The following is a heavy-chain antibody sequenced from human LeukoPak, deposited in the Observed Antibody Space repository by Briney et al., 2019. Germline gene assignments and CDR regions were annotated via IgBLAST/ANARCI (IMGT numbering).Heavy chain of an antibody. J-gene: IGHJ4*02. D-gene: IGHD6-13*01. V-gene: IGHV4-34*01. CDR1: GGSFSGYY. CDR2: INHSGST. Sequence: SETLSLTCAVYGGSFSGYYWSWIRQPPGKGLEWIGEINHSGSTNYNPSLKSRVTISVDTSKNQFSLKLSSVTAADTAVYYCARMYSSSWPVGYWGQGTLVTVSS. CDR3: ARMYSSSWPVGY.